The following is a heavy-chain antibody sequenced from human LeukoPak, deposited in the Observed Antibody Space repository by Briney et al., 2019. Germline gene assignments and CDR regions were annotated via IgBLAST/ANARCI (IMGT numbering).Heavy chain of an antibody. CDR3: ARDDYGGTFDAFDI. J-gene: IGHJ3*02. CDR1: GFTFSNYE. CDR2: IGSGGGSI. D-gene: IGHD4-17*01. V-gene: IGHV3-48*03. Sequence: GGSLRLSCAASGFTFSNYEMNWVRQAPGKGLEWVSYIGSGGGSIYYADSVRGRFTSSRDNAKKSLFLQMNSLRIEDTAVYYCARDDYGGTFDAFDIWGQGAMVTVSS.